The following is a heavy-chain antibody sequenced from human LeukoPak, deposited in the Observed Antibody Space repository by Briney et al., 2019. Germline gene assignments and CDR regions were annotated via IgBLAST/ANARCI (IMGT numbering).Heavy chain of an antibody. CDR3: ARDRHKYNYDSGGYPPY. J-gene: IGHJ4*02. V-gene: IGHV3-23*01. D-gene: IGHD3-22*01. CDR2: ISGSGGRT. Sequence: GGSLRLSCAASGFTFSSYSMSWVRQAPGKGLEWVSVISGSGGRTYYADSVKGRFTISRDNSENTLYLQMNSLRVEDTAVYYCARDRHKYNYDSGGYPPYWGQGTLVTVSS. CDR1: GFTFSSYS.